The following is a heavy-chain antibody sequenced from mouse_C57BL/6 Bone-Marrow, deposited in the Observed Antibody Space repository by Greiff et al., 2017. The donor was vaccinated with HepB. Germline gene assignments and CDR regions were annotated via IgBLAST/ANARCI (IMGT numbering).Heavy chain of an antibody. J-gene: IGHJ2*01. CDR1: GFNIKDDY. CDR2: IDPENGDT. V-gene: IGHV14-4*01. Sequence: EVNVVESGAELVRPGASVKLSCTASGFNIKDDYMHWVKQRPEQGLEWIGWIDPENGDTEYASKFQGKATITADTSSNTAYLQLSSLTSEDTAVYYCTTSITTVGDYWGQGTTLTVSS. CDR3: TTSITTVGDY. D-gene: IGHD1-1*01.